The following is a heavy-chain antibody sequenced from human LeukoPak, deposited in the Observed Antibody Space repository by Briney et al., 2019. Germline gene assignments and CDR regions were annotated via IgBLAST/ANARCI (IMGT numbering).Heavy chain of an antibody. J-gene: IGHJ4*02. D-gene: IGHD1-1*01. CDR3: AKDKDPWKSTSISDFDY. V-gene: IGHV3-30*02. CDR1: GFTFSTYG. Sequence: PGGSLRLSCAASGFTFSTYGMHWVRQAPGKGLEWVAFIRYDGSNKYYADSVKGRVTISRDNSKNTLYLQMNSLRAEDTDVYFCAKDKDPWKSTSISDFDYWGQGTLVTVSS. CDR2: IRYDGSNK.